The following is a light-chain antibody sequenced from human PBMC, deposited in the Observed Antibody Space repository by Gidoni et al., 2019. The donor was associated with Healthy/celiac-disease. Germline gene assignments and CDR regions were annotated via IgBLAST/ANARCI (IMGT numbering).Light chain of an antibody. V-gene: IGKV2-28*01. CDR2: LGS. CDR3: MQALQIWYS. CDR1: QSLLHSNGYNY. Sequence: DIVMTQSPLSLPVTPGEPASISCRSSQSLLHSNGYNYLDWYLQKPGQSPQLLIYLGSNRASGVPDRFSGSGSGTDFTLKISRVEAEDVGVYYCMQALQIWYSFGQXTKLEIK. J-gene: IGKJ2*03.